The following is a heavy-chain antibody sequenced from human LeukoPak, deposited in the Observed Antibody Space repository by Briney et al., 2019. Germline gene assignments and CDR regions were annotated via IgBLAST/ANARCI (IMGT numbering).Heavy chain of an antibody. D-gene: IGHD6-19*01. Sequence: PGGSLRLSCAASGFTFSSYSMNWVRQAPGKGLEGVSSISSSSSYIYYADSVKGRFTISRDNAKNSLYLQMNSLRAEDTAVYYCARVISVAGYDYWGQGTLVTVSS. CDR1: GFTFSSYS. J-gene: IGHJ4*02. V-gene: IGHV3-21*01. CDR3: ARVISVAGYDY. CDR2: ISSSSSYI.